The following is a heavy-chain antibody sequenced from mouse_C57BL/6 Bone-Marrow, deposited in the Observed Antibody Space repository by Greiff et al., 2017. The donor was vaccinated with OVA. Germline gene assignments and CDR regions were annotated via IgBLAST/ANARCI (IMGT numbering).Heavy chain of an antibody. Sequence: EVKVVESGGGLVKPGGSLKLSCAASGFTFSDYGMHWVRQAPEKGLEWVAYISSGSSTIYYADTVKGRFTISRDNAKNTLFLQMTSLRSEDTAMYYCARVDSPFAYWGQGTLVTVSA. V-gene: IGHV5-17*01. CDR2: ISSGSSTI. CDR3: ARVDSPFAY. J-gene: IGHJ3*01. D-gene: IGHD2-4*01. CDR1: GFTFSDYG.